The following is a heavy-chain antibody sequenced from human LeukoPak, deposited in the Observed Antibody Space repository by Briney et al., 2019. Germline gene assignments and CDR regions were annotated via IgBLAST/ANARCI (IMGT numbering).Heavy chain of an antibody. V-gene: IGHV4-59*01. Sequence: PSETLSLTCTVSGGSISSYYWSWIRQPPGKGLEWIGYIYYSASTNYNPSLKSRVTISVDTSKNQFSLKLSSVTAADTAVYYCARGYSYGSPFDYWGQGTLVTVSS. J-gene: IGHJ4*02. CDR1: GGSISSYY. D-gene: IGHD5-18*01. CDR3: ARGYSYGSPFDY. CDR2: IYYSAST.